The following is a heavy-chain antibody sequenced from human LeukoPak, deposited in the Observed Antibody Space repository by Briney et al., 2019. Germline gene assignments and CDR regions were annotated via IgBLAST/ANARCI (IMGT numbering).Heavy chain of an antibody. Sequence: SVKVSCKASGVTFSSYAIIWVRQAPGQGLEWMGGIIPIFGTANYAQKFQGRVTITADESTSTAYMELSSLTSDDTAVYYCARMSGYCSGGSCYGNNWFDPWGQGTLVTVSS. CDR1: GVTFSSYA. V-gene: IGHV1-69*13. CDR3: ARMSGYCSGGSCYGNNWFDP. CDR2: IIPIFGTA. D-gene: IGHD2-15*01. J-gene: IGHJ5*02.